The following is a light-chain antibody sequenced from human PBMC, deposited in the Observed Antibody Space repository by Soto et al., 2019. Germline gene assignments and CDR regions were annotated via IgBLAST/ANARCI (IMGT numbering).Light chain of an antibody. CDR2: DAS. J-gene: IGKJ4*01. Sequence: EIVLTQSPGTLPLSPGDRATLSCRAIQSVTSDYLAWYQQKPGQAPRLLIYDASNRATGIPARFSGSGSGTDFTLAISSLEPEDFAVYYCQQRRNWPPVTFGGGTKVDIK. CDR3: QQRRNWPPVT. CDR1: QSVTSDY. V-gene: IGKV3-11*01.